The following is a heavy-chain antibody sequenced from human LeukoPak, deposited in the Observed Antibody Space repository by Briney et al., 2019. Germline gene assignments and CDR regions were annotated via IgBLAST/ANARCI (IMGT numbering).Heavy chain of an antibody. V-gene: IGHV3-23*01. CDR3: AKDRHAPGRYCSSTSCFPFDS. CDR2: ISGSGGST. Sequence: PGGSLRLSCEASGFTFTNYWMSWVRQAPGKGLEWVSGISGSGGSTYYADSVKGRFTISRDNTKNTLYLQMNSLRAEDTAVYYCAKDRHAPGRYCSSTSCFPFDSWGQGTLVTVSS. D-gene: IGHD2-2*01. CDR1: GFTFTNYW. J-gene: IGHJ5*01.